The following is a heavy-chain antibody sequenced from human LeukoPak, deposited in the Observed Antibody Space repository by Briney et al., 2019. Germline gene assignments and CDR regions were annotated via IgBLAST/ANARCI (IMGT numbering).Heavy chain of an antibody. CDR3: ARLTPDLLRDIVVVVAATGFDY. CDR1: GGSFSGYY. D-gene: IGHD2-15*01. CDR2: INHSGST. J-gene: IGHJ4*02. V-gene: IGHV4-34*01. Sequence: SETLSLTCAVYGGSFSGYYWSWIRQPPGKGLEWIGEINHSGSTNYNPSLKSRVTISVGTSKNQFSLKLSSVTAADTAVYYCARLTPDLLRDIVVVVAATGFDYWGQGTLVTVSS.